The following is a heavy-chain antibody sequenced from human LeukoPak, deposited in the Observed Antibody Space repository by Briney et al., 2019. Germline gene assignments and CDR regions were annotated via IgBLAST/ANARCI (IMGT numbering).Heavy chain of an antibody. Sequence: SETLSLTCTVSGGSISSSSYYWGWIRQPPGKGLEWIGSIYYSGSTYYNPSLKSRVTISVDTSKNQFSLKLSSVTAADTAVYYCARGSGYCSSTSCYLGYWGQGTLVTVSS. J-gene: IGHJ4*02. CDR1: GGSISSSSYY. D-gene: IGHD2-2*01. CDR2: IYYSGST. CDR3: ARGSGYCSSTSCYLGY. V-gene: IGHV4-39*07.